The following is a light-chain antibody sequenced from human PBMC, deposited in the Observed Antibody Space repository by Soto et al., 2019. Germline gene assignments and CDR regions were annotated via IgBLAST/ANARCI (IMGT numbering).Light chain of an antibody. CDR1: QSVASS. CDR3: QQRSNWPPLT. CDR2: DAS. V-gene: IGKV3-11*01. J-gene: IGKJ4*01. Sequence: EIVLTQSPATLSWSPGERATLSCRPIQSVASSLAWYQQKPGQAPRLLIYDASNRATGIPARFSGSGSGTDFTLTISSLEPEDFAVYYCQQRSNWPPLTFGGGTKVEIK.